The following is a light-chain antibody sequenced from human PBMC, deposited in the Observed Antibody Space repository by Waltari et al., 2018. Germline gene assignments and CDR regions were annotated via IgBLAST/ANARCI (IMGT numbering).Light chain of an antibody. J-gene: IGKJ5*01. CDR3: QQRSNWPIT. CDR1: QSVSSY. V-gene: IGKV3-11*01. CDR2: DAS. Sequence: ELVLTHSPAPLSLSPGERATLHCRASQSVSSYLAWYQQKPGQAPRLLIYDASNRATGIPARFSGSGSGTDFTLTISSLEPEDFAVYYCQQRSNWPITFGQGTRLEIK.